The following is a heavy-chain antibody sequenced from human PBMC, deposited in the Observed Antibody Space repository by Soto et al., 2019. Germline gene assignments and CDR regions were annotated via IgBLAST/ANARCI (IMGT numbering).Heavy chain of an antibody. D-gene: IGHD3-9*01. V-gene: IGHV1-2*02. CDR1: GYTFTGYY. CDR2: INPNSGGT. Sequence: ASVKVSCKASGYTFTGYYMHWVRQAPGQGLEWMGWINPNSGGTNYAQKFQGRVTVTRDTSISTAYMELSRLRSDDTAVYYCARDSSHLYDILTGHPGGWFDPWGQRTLVTVSS. CDR3: ARDSSHLYDILTGHPGGWFDP. J-gene: IGHJ5*02.